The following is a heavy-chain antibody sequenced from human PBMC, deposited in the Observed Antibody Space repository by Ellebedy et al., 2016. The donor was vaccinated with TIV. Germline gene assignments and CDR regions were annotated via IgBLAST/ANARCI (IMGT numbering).Heavy chain of an antibody. J-gene: IGHJ4*02. V-gene: IGHV3-30*01. CDR3: ARAPPRSSSWYLVDY. CDR2: ISYDGSNK. CDR1: GFTFSSYV. Sequence: PGGSLRLSCAASGFTFSSYVMHWVRQAPGKGLEWVAVISYDGSNKYYADSVKGRFTISRDNSKNTLYLQMNSLRAEDTAVYYCARAPPRSSSWYLVDYWGQGTLVTVSS. D-gene: IGHD6-13*01.